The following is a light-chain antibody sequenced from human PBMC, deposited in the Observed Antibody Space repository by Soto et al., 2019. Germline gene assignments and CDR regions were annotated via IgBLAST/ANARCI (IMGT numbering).Light chain of an antibody. CDR2: AAS. V-gene: IGKV3-15*01. Sequence: ETVMTQSPVTLSVSPGDTATLSCRASQRVSSHLAWYQQKPGQAPRLLIYAASTRATGITVRFSGSGSETEFTLAIRSLQSEDSALYYCHQYNNWPWTFGQGTKVEIK. CDR3: HQYNNWPWT. J-gene: IGKJ1*01. CDR1: QRVSSH.